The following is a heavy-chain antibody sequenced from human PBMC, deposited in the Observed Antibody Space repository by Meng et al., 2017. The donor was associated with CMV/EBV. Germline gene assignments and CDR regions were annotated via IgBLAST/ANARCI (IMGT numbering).Heavy chain of an antibody. J-gene: IGHJ6*02. V-gene: IGHV3-30*02. Sequence: GGSLRLSCAASGFTFSNYGMHWVRQAPGKGPEWLAFIPYDGSDKYYADSVKGRFTISRDNSKNTLYLQMNSLRAEDTAVYYCAKPIRFLEWLNGMDVWGQGTTVTVSS. D-gene: IGHD3-3*01. CDR2: IPYDGSDK. CDR1: GFTFSNYG. CDR3: AKPIRFLEWLNGMDV.